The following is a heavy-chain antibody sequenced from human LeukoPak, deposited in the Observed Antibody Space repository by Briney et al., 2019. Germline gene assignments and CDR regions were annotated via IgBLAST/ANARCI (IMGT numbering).Heavy chain of an antibody. Sequence: PGGSLRLSCAASGFTFSSYAMSWVRQAPGKGLEWVSAISGSGGSTYYAGSVKGRFTISRDNSKNTLYLQMNSLRAEDTAVYYCAKGQSRYSYGYYFDYWGQGTLVTVSS. CDR1: GFTFSSYA. J-gene: IGHJ4*02. D-gene: IGHD5-18*01. V-gene: IGHV3-23*01. CDR2: ISGSGGST. CDR3: AKGQSRYSYGYYFDY.